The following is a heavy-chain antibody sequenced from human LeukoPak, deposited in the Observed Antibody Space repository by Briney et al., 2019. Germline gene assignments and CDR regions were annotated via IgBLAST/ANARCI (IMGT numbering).Heavy chain of an antibody. CDR3: ARANSGWSAGYYYYMDV. CDR1: GFTFSNYN. Sequence: GGSLRLSCAASGFTFSNYNMNWVRQAPGKGLEWVSSISSSSSYIYYPDSVKGRFTISRDNSKNTLYLHMNSLRAEDTAVYYCARANSGWSAGYYYYMDVWGKGTTVTISS. CDR2: ISSSSSYI. D-gene: IGHD6-19*01. J-gene: IGHJ6*03. V-gene: IGHV3-21*01.